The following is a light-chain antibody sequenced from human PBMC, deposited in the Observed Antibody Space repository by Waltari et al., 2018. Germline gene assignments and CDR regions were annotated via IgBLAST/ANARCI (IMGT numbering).Light chain of an antibody. CDR3: QVWDSSSDQIV. J-gene: IGLJ2*01. Sequence: SYVLTQAPSVSVAPEETARITCGGDNIGYRTVHWYQQRPGQAPVLVVYSNSDWPSGIPGRFSASRSGKTATLTISRVEAGDEADYYCQVWDSSSDQIVFGGGTKLTVL. CDR1: NIGYRT. V-gene: IGLV3-21*04. CDR2: SNS.